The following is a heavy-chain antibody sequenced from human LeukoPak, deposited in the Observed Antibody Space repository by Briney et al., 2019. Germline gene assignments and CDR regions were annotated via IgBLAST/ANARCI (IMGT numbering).Heavy chain of an antibody. CDR2: INHSGST. CDR1: GGSFSGYY. J-gene: IGHJ4*02. D-gene: IGHD3-16*02. CDR3: ARGHGQNYDHVWGSYRYYYFDY. V-gene: IGHV4-34*01. Sequence: SETLSLTCAVYGGSFSGYYWSWIRQPPGKGLEWIGEINHSGSTNYNPSLKSRVTISVDTSKNQFSLKLSSVTAADTAVYYCARGHGQNYDHVWGSYRYYYFDYWGQGTLVTVSS.